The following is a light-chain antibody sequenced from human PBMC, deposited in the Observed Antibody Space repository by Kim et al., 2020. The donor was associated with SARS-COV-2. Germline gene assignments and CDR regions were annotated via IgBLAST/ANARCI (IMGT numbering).Light chain of an antibody. CDR1: SSDVGGYNY. J-gene: IGLJ1*01. Sequence: QSSTISCTGTSSDVGGYNYVAWYQQHPGKAPKLMIYDVSNRPSGVSNRFSGSKSGNTASLTISGLQTEDEADYYCSSYTTSSTSYVFGTGTKVTVL. V-gene: IGLV2-14*03. CDR2: DVS. CDR3: SSYTTSSTSYV.